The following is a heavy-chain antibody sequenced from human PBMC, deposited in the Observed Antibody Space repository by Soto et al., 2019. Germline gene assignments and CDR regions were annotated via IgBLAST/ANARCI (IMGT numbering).Heavy chain of an antibody. CDR2: IFDSGTT. V-gene: IGHV4-30-4*01. CDR3: ASGSIGGAPMDV. D-gene: IGHD3-16*01. Sequence: SETLSLTCTVSGGSITSDYSCWSWIRQPPGEGLEWIGHIFDSGTTYYNPSLKSRVTISVDTSKNQFSLKLSSVTAADTAVYYCASGSIGGAPMDVWGQGTTVTVSS. CDR1: GGSITSDYSC. J-gene: IGHJ6*02.